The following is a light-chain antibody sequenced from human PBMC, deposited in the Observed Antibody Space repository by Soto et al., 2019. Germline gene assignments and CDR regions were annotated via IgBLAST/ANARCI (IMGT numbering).Light chain of an antibody. CDR3: QQSFPTPLT. CDR2: VAS. V-gene: IGKV1-39*01. J-gene: IGKJ4*01. Sequence: DIPMTQSPSSLSASVGDRVTITCRASQSISRFLNWYQQKPGKAPNVLINVASTLRSGVPSRFSGSGSGTDFNLTINSLQPEDFATYFCQQSFPTPLTFGGGTKVEIK. CDR1: QSISRF.